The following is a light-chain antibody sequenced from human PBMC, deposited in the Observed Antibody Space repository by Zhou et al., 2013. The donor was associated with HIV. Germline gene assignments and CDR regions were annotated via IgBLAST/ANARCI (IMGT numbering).Light chain of an antibody. CDR3: QQYNSYSLWS. V-gene: IGKV1D-12*01. J-gene: IGKJ1*01. CDR2: IAS. CDR1: QDISSW. Sequence: DIQMTQSPSSVSASVGDRVTISCRASQDISSWLAWYQQKPGKAPKLLISIASSLQSGVPSRFSGRGSGTHFTLTINSLQPEDFATYYCQQYNSYSLWSFGQGTKVELK.